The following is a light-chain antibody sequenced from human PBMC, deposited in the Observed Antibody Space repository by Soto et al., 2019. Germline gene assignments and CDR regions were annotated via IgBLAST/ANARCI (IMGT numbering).Light chain of an antibody. CDR2: DVY. CDR1: SSDVGRYTY. CDR3: TSYTSTSTPDV. Sequence: QSALTQPASVSGSPGQSITISCAGTSSDVGRYTYVSWYQQHPGKAPKLIIYDVYNRPSGVSNRFSGSKSGNTASLTISGLQAEDEADYYCTSYTSTSTPDVFGGGTKLTVL. V-gene: IGLV2-14*01. J-gene: IGLJ1*01.